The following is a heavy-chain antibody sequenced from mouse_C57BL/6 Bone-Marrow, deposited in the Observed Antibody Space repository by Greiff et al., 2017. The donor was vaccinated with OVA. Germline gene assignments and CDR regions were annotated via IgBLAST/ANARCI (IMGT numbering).Heavy chain of an antibody. CDR2: IYPGGGYT. D-gene: IGHD1-1*01. CDR3: ARGGPYYYGSSYGGYYFDY. Sequence: VKLQESGAELVRPGPSVKMSCKASGYTFTNYWIGWAKQRPGHGLEWIGDIYPGGGYTNYNEKFKGKATLTADKSSSTAYMQFSSLTSEDSAIYYCARGGPYYYGSSYGGYYFDYWGQGTTLTVSS. V-gene: IGHV1-63*01. J-gene: IGHJ2*01. CDR1: GYTFTNYW.